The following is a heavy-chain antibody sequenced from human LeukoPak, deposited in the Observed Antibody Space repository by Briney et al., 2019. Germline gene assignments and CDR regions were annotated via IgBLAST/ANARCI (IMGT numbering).Heavy chain of an antibody. J-gene: IGHJ3*02. CDR2: IKGSGGGT. V-gene: IGHV3-23*01. CDR3: ARDPNGDYVGAFDI. Sequence: PGGSLRLSCAASGFTFSNYAMMWLRQAPGKGPEWVSAIKGSGGGTEYADSVRGRFTISRDNSKNTLYLQMNRLRVGDTAVYYCARDPNGDYVGAFDILGQGTMVTVSS. D-gene: IGHD4-17*01. CDR1: GFTFSNYA.